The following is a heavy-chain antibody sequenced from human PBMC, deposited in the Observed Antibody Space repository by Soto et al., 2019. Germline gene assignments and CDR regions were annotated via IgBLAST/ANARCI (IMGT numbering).Heavy chain of an antibody. J-gene: IGHJ4*02. CDR2: IIPFLGTT. V-gene: IGHV1-69*06. Sequence: QVQLVQSGAEVKMPGSSVKVSCKTSGGIFFTSGLSWVRQAPGQGLEWMGGIIPFLGTTNHAQKFQGRVTFTADKSTYTVYLELSDLTFEDTATYYCARETDHRGASGRPLQPGNFDSWGQGTLVTVSS. CDR1: GGIFFTSG. D-gene: IGHD3-10*01. CDR3: ARETDHRGASGRPLQPGNFDS.